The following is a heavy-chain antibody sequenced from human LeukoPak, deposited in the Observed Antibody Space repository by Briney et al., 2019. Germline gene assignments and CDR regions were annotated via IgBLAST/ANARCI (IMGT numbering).Heavy chain of an antibody. CDR2: IDKSGGIT. CDR1: GFTFSDSY. CDR3: GRGHWGLDY. Sequence: GGSLRLSCAASGFTFSDSYMTWIRQTPGKGLEWVSFIDKSGGITYYADSVKGRFTISRDNAKSSLYLEMNSLRAEDTAVYYCGRGHWGLDYWGQGTLVTVSS. J-gene: IGHJ4*02. V-gene: IGHV3-11*04. D-gene: IGHD7-27*01.